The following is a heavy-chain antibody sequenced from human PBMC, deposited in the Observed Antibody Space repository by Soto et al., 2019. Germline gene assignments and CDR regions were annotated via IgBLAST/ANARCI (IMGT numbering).Heavy chain of an antibody. CDR1: GGSISSSSYY. V-gene: IGHV4-39*01. CDR3: ARQVYIVVVVAATNWFDP. D-gene: IGHD2-15*01. CDR2: IYYSGST. Sequence: SEALSLTCTVSGGSISSSSYYWGWIRQPPGKGLEWIGSIYYSGSTYYNPSLKSRVTISVDTSKNQFSLKLSSVTAADTAVYYCARQVYIVVVVAATNWFDPWGQGTLVTVSS. J-gene: IGHJ5*02.